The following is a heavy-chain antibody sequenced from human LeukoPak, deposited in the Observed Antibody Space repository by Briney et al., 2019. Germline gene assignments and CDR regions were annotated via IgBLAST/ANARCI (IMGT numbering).Heavy chain of an antibody. CDR3: AKAPVTSCRGAYCYPFDY. CDR2: TSSSDAGT. V-gene: IGHV3-23*01. CDR1: GFTYSNYA. D-gene: IGHD2-21*01. Sequence: GGSLRLSCTASGFTYSNYAMNWVRQAPGKGLEWVSATSSSDAGTYYADSVRGRFTISRDNSKNTLYLQMNSLRAEDAAVYYCAKAPVTSCRGAYCYPFDYWGQGTLVTVSS. J-gene: IGHJ4*02.